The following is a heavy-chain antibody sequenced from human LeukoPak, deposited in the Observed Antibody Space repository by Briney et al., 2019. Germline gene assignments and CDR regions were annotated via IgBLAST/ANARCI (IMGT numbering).Heavy chain of an antibody. Sequence: SETLSLTCAVYGGSITGYYWSWVRQTPGRGLEWVGEIHYTGGTSYNPSLKSGATISTDTSKNQFSLRLSSVTAADTAVYYCARGNILTGYCFDFWGQGALVTVSS. CDR1: GGSITGYY. V-gene: IGHV4-34*01. J-gene: IGHJ4*02. CDR2: IHYTGGT. D-gene: IGHD3-9*01. CDR3: ARGNILTGYCFDF.